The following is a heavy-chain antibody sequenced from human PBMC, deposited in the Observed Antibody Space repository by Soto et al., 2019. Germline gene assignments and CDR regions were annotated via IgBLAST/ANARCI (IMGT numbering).Heavy chain of an antibody. CDR1: GFTFDDYT. CDR3: GKKDPAYSDYGVGDWPLDS. D-gene: IGHD4-17*01. CDR2: ISWDGGST. J-gene: IGHJ4*02. Sequence: GGSLRLSCAASGFTFDDYTMHWVRQAPGKGLEWVSLISWDGGSTFYADSVKGRFTISRDNSKNSLYLQMNSLRTDDTALYYCGKKDPAYSDYGVGDWPLDSWGQGTLVTVSS. V-gene: IGHV3-43*01.